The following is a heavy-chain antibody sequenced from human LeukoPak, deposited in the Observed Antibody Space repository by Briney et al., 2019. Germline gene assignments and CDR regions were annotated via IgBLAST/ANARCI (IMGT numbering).Heavy chain of an antibody. V-gene: IGHV4-39*07. CDR3: ARERSSSGSHSWFDP. CDR2: IYYTGVT. CDR1: GGYIITSGHY. D-gene: IGHD2-15*01. J-gene: IGHJ5*02. Sequence: SETLSLTCTVSGGYIITSGHYWGWIRQPPGKELEGIVSIYYTGVTSTNPVFGSRMSISVDTSKKQLSLNLTSVTAEDPAVYYCARERSSSGSHSWFDPWGQGTLVTVSS.